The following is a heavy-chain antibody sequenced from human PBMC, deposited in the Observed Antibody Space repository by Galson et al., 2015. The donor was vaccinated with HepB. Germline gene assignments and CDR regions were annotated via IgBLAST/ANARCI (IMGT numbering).Heavy chain of an antibody. CDR2: IYDGGNT. D-gene: IGHD3-10*01. V-gene: IGHV3-53*04. J-gene: IGHJ6*02. CDR1: GFTVSSNC. CDR3: ARDRRERLGELLYYGMDV. Sequence: SLRLSCAASGFTVSSNCMSWVRQAPGKGLEWVALIYDGGNTNYADSVKGRFTISRHNSKNTLYLQMNSLRVEDTAVYYCARDRRERLGELLYYGMDVWGQGTTVTVSS.